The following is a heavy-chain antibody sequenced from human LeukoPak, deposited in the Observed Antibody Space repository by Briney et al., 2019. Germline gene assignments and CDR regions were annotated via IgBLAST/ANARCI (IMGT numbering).Heavy chain of an antibody. Sequence: SETLSLTCTVSGYSISTGYYWDWIRQPPGKGLEWIGEINHSGSTNYNPSLKSRVTISVDTSKNQFSLKLSSVTAADTAVYYCARHCGGDCSHGFDIRGQGTLVTVSS. V-gene: IGHV4-38-2*02. CDR3: ARHCGGDCSHGFDI. J-gene: IGHJ3*02. CDR2: INHSGST. CDR1: GYSISTGYY. D-gene: IGHD2-21*02.